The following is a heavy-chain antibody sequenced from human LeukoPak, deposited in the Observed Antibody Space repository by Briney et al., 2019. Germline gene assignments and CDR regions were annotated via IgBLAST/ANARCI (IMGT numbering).Heavy chain of an antibody. CDR2: MNPNSGNT. Sequence: ASVKVSCKASGYTFTSYDINWVRQATGQGLEWMGWMNPNSGNTGYAQKFQGRVTMTRNTSISTAYMELSSLRSDDTAVYYCARDYDYVWGSYGNPAPYNWFDPWGQGTLVTVSS. V-gene: IGHV1-8*01. CDR3: ARDYDYVWGSYGNPAPYNWFDP. D-gene: IGHD3-16*01. CDR1: GYTFTSYD. J-gene: IGHJ5*02.